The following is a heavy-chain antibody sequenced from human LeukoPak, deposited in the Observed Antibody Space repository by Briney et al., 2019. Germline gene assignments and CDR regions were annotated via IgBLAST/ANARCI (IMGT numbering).Heavy chain of an antibody. CDR1: GFTFSSYS. CDR3: ARSGGITMIVRCAFDI. D-gene: IGHD3-22*01. J-gene: IGHJ3*02. Sequence: GGSLRLSCAASGFTFSSYSMNWVRQAPGKELEWVSYISSSSSTIYYADSVKGRFTISRDNAKNSLYLQMNSLRDEDTAVYYCARSGGITMIVRCAFDIWGQGTMVTVSS. CDR2: ISSSSSTI. V-gene: IGHV3-48*02.